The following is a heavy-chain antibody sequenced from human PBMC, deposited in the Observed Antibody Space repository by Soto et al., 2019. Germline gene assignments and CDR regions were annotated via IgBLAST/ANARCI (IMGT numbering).Heavy chain of an antibody. CDR1: GFTFSSYA. CDR3: AKDSHLLTSSSPFDY. Sequence: GGSLRLSCAASGFTFSSYAMSWVRQAPGKGLEWVSAISGSGGSTYYADSVKGRFTISRDNSKNTLYLQMNSLRAEDTAVYYCAKDSHLLTSSSPFDYWGQGTLVTVSS. J-gene: IGHJ4*02. D-gene: IGHD6-13*01. CDR2: ISGSGGST. V-gene: IGHV3-23*01.